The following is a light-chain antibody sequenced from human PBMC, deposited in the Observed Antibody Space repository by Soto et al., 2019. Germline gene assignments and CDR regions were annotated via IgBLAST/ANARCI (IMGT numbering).Light chain of an antibody. CDR1: SSNIGSNT. CDR2: SNS. Sequence: QSVLTQPPSASGTPGQRVTISCSGSSSNIGSNTVNWYQQLPGTAPKLLIYSNSQRPSGVPDRLSGSKSGTSASLAISGLQSEDEADYYCATWDDSLNGGVFGGGTQLTVL. V-gene: IGLV1-44*01. J-gene: IGLJ2*01. CDR3: ATWDDSLNGGV.